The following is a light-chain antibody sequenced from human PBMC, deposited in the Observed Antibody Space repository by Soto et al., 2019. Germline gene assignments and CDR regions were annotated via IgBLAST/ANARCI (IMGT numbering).Light chain of an antibody. V-gene: IGLV2-11*01. CDR2: DLN. J-gene: IGLJ1*01. CDR1: SSDVSAYDY. CDR3: CSYGGSTTYV. Sequence: QSVLTQPRSVSGSPGQSVTISCTGTSSDVSAYDYVSWYQHRPGKPPKLMIYDLNKRPPGVSNRFSGSRSSNTASLTISGLQPEDEADYYCCSYGGSTTYVFGTGTKVTVL.